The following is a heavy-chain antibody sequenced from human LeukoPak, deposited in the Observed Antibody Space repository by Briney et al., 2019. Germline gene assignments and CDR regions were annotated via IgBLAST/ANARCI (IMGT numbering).Heavy chain of an antibody. V-gene: IGHV3-30*18. J-gene: IGHJ4*02. CDR3: AKDSGYSYGYYFDY. CDR2: ISYDGSNK. D-gene: IGHD5-18*01. Sequence: PGGSLRLSCAASGFTFSSYGMHWVRQAPGKGLEGVAVISYDGSNKYYAASVKGRFTISRDNSKNTLYLQMNSLRAGDPAVYYCAKDSGYSYGYYFDYWGQGTLVTVSS. CDR1: GFTFSSYG.